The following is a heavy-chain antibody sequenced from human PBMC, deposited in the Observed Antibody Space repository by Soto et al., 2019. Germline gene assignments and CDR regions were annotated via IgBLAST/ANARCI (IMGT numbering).Heavy chain of an antibody. CDR1: GFTFEHYA. J-gene: IGHJ6*01. V-gene: IGHV3-23*01. Sequence: GSLRLSSVASGFTFEHYAMSWVRQAPGKGLEWVSAISGSGGTTYYSDSVKGRCTISRGNSKNTVYLQMNDLRVEDAAEYFCAKDSWAIFGVPAGEYYAMDVWGQGTTVTVSS. CDR3: AKDSWAIFGVPAGEYYAMDV. CDR2: ISGSGGTT. D-gene: IGHD3-3*01.